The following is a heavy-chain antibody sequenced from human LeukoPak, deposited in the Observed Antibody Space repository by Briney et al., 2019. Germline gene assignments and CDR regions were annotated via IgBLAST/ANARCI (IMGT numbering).Heavy chain of an antibody. CDR2: ISAGSRHI. CDR1: GFTFCVYT. J-gene: IGHJ5*02. CDR3: ARDGYQVPTTFGTFDP. D-gene: IGHD3-3*01. V-gene: IGHV3-21*01. Sequence: GGSLRLSCEASGFTFCVYTMNWVRQAPGKGLEWVSIISAGSRHIYYADSVRGRFTISRDDAKNSLYLQMNTLRAEDTAVYYCARDGYQVPTTFGTFDPWGQGTLVTVSS.